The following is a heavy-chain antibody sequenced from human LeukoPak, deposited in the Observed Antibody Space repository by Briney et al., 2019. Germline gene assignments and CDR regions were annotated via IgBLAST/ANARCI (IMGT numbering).Heavy chain of an antibody. J-gene: IGHJ5*02. CDR1: GGSISSSSYY. CDR3: ASSKRRDRGWFDP. CDR2: IYYSGST. Sequence: PSETLSLTCTVSGGSISSSSYYWGWIRQPPGKGLEWIGSIYYSGSTYYNPSLKSRVTISVDTSKNQFSLKLSSVTAADTDVYYWASSKRRDRGWFDPWGQGTLVTVSS. D-gene: IGHD3-10*01. V-gene: IGHV4-39*01.